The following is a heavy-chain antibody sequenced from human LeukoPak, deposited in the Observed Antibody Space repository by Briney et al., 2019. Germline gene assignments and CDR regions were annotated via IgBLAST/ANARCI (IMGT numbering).Heavy chain of an antibody. D-gene: IGHD3-16*01. CDR3: ARMFGAGQYYFDS. J-gene: IGHJ4*02. CDR2: LYIGGPT. Sequence: GGFLRLSCAVSGFIVRNNYMSWVRQAPGKGLEWVSSLYIGGPTYYSDSVKGRFSISRDNSDNVLYLQMNNLKTEDTALYYCARMFGAGQYYFDSWGLGTLVIVSS. V-gene: IGHV3-53*01. CDR1: GFIVRNNY.